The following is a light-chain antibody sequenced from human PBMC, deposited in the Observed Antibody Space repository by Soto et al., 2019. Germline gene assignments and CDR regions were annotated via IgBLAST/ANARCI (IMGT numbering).Light chain of an antibody. CDR3: QQYNSYSLYT. CDR2: KAS. J-gene: IGKJ2*01. CDR1: QSISSW. Sequence: DIQMTQSPSTLSASVGDRVTITCRASQSISSWLAWYQQKPGEAPKLLIYKASSLESGVPSRFGGSGSGTEFTLTISSLQPDDFATYYCQQYNSYSLYTFGQGTKVDIK. V-gene: IGKV1-5*03.